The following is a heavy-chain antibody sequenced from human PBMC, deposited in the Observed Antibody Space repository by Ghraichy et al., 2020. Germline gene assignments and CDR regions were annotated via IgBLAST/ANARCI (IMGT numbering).Heavy chain of an antibody. V-gene: IGHV3-48*01. CDR1: GFTFSSYS. Sequence: GGSLRLSCAASGFTFSSYSMNWVRQAPGKGLEWVSYISSSISTIYYADSVKGRFTISRDNAKNSLYLQMNSLRAEDTAVDYCARERGSSSSGGVYYFDYWGQGGMVSDSS. D-gene: IGHD6-6*01. CDR2: ISSSISTI. J-gene: IGHJ4*02. CDR3: ARERGSSSSGGVYYFDY.